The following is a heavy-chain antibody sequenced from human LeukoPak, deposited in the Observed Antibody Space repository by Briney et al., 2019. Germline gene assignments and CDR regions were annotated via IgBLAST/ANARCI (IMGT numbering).Heavy chain of an antibody. CDR3: ARYRDGDSDDAFDI. CDR1: GFTFSSYW. D-gene: IGHD4-17*01. J-gene: IGHJ3*02. CDR2: IKQDGSEK. V-gene: IGHV3-7*01. Sequence: GGSLRLSCAASGFTFSSYWMSWVRQAPGKGLEWVANIKQDGSEKYYVDSVKGRFTISRDNVKNSLYLQMSSLRAEDTAVYYCARYRDGDSDDAFDIWGQGTMVTVSS.